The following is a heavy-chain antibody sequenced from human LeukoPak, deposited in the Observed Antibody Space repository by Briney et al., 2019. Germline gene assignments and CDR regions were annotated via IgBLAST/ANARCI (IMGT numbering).Heavy chain of an antibody. V-gene: IGHV3-23*01. D-gene: IGHD3-3*01. CDR3: AKTGRYDFWSGYPFDY. J-gene: IGHJ4*02. CDR2: VSAIGGHT. Sequence: GGSLRLSCAASGFTFSNYAMSWVRQAPGKGLEWVSGVSAIGGHTYYADSVKGRFTISRDDSKNTLFLQMNSLRAEDTAVYYCAKTGRYDFWSGYPFDYWGQGTLVTVSS. CDR1: GFTFSNYA.